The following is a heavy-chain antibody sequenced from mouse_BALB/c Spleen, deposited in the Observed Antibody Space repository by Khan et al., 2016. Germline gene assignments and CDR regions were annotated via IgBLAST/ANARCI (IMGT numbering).Heavy chain of an antibody. Sequence: EVQLVESGGGLVQPGGSLKLSCATSGFTFSDYYMYWVRQTLEKRLEWVAYISNGGDDTYYPDTVKGRFTISRDNAKNILYLQMSRLKSEDTAMYYCARHLRNYGSPWYFYFWGAGTTVTVSS. CDR3: ARHLRNYGSPWYFYF. D-gene: IGHD1-1*01. CDR1: GFTFSDYY. V-gene: IGHV5-12*02. CDR2: ISNGGDDT. J-gene: IGHJ1*01.